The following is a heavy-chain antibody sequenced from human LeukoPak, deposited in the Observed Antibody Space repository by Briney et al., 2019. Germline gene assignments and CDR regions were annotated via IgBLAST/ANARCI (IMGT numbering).Heavy chain of an antibody. D-gene: IGHD2-15*01. CDR1: GFTFSSYA. J-gene: IGHJ6*04. V-gene: IGHV3-30*04. CDR2: ISYDGSNK. CDR3: ARDGVVVAATPDYYYYGMDV. Sequence: GGSLRLSCAASGFTFSSYAMHWVRQAPGKGLEWVAVISYDGSNKYYADSVKGRSTISRDNSKNTLYLQMNSLRAEDTAVYYCARDGVVVAATPDYYYYGMDVWGKGTTVTVSS.